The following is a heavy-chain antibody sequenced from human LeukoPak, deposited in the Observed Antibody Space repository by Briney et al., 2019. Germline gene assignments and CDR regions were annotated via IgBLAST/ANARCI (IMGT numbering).Heavy chain of an antibody. CDR3: ALGSITMVRGVHRKAFDI. V-gene: IGHV4-61*02. CDR2: IYTSGST. CDR1: GGSISSGSYY. Sequence: PSQTLSLTCTFSGGSISSGSYYWSWIRQPAGKGLEWIGRIYTSGSTNYNPSLKSRVTISVDTSKNQFSLKLSSVTAADTAVYYCALGSITMVRGVHRKAFDIWGQGTMVTVSS. D-gene: IGHD3-10*01. J-gene: IGHJ3*02.